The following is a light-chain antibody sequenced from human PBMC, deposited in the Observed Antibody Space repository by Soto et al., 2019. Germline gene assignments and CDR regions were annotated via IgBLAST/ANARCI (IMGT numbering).Light chain of an antibody. Sequence: AIQVTQSPSSLSASVGDRVTISCRASQGIGNDLGWYQQKPGKAPKLLIYEASTLQTGVASRFSGSGSGTGFTLTISSLQPEDFATYYCLQDYVYPWTFGQGTKVEVK. J-gene: IGKJ1*01. V-gene: IGKV1-6*01. CDR3: LQDYVYPWT. CDR2: EAS. CDR1: QGIGND.